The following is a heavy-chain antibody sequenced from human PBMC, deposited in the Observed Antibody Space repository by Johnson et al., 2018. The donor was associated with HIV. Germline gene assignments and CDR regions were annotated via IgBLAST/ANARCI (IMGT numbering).Heavy chain of an antibody. J-gene: IGHJ3*02. D-gene: IGHD6-6*01. CDR1: RFTFSNHH. V-gene: IGHV3-30*02. Sequence: QVQLVESGGGLVQPGGSLRLSCAASRFTFSNHHMTWVRQAPGKGLEWVAFIRYDGSNKYYAAPVKGRFSISRDDSKNTLYLQMNSLKTEDTAVYYCTTTSSSGYTNSYAFDIWGQGTMVTVSS. CDR3: TTTSSSGYTNSYAFDI. CDR2: IRYDGSNK.